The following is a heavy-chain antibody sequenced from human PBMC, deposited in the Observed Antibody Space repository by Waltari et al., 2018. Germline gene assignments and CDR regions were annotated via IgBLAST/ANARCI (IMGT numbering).Heavy chain of an antibody. Sequence: QVQLVQSGAEVKKPGASVEVSCKASGYTFTSYDINWVLQATGQGLEWRGWMNPNSGNTGYAQKFKCRVNMTRNTSISTAYMGLSSLRSEDTAVYYCARAKYYYDSRGYRSFGYWGQGTLVTVSS. CDR3: ARAKYYYDSRGYRSFGY. J-gene: IGHJ4*02. CDR1: GYTFTSYD. D-gene: IGHD3-22*01. V-gene: IGHV1-8*01. CDR2: MNPNSGNT.